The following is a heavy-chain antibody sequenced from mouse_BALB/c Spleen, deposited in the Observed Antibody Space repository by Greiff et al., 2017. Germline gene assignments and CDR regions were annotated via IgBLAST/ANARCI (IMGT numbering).Heavy chain of an antibody. V-gene: IGHV14-4*02. CDR3: NVWCNYLY. J-gene: IGHJ2*01. CDR1: GFNIKDYY. CDR2: IDPENGDT. Sequence: EVQLQQSGAELVRSGASVKLSCTASGFNIKDYYMHWVKQRPEQGLEWIGWIDPENGDTEYAPKFQGKATMTADTSSNTAYLQLSSLTSEDTAVYYCNVWCNYLYWGQGTTLTVSS. D-gene: IGHD2-1*01.